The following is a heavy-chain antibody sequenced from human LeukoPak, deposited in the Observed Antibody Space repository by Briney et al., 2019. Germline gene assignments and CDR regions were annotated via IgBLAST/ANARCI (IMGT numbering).Heavy chain of an antibody. CDR1: GFTFSGYV. Sequence: PGGSLRLSCAASGFTFSGYVMTWVRQAPGKGLECVSSITFSSSHIYYADSVKGRFTISRDNTKDSLYLQMNSLRAEDTAIYYCARVLVATIDPFDYWGQGTLVTVSS. D-gene: IGHD5-12*01. J-gene: IGHJ4*02. CDR2: ITFSSSHI. V-gene: IGHV3-21*01. CDR3: ARVLVATIDPFDY.